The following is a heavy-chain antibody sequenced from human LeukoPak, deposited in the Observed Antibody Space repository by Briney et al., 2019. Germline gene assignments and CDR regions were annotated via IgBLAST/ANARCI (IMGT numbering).Heavy chain of an antibody. CDR3: AKDRWFGELPAYYFDY. J-gene: IGHJ4*02. D-gene: IGHD3-10*01. CDR2: ISGSGGST. Sequence: GSLRLSCAASGFTFSSYAMSWVRQAPGKGLEWVSAISGSGGSTYYADSVKGRFTISRDNSKNTLYLQMNSLRAEDTAVYYCAKDRWFGELPAYYFDYWGQGTLVTVSS. CDR1: GFTFSSYA. V-gene: IGHV3-23*01.